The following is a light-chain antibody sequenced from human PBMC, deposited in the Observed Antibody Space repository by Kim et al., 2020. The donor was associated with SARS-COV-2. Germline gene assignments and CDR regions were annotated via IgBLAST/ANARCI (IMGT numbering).Light chain of an antibody. CDR1: QSVLYSSNNKNY. Sequence: DIVMTQSPDSLAVSLGERATINCKSSQSVLYSSNNKNYLAWYQHEPGQPPKLLIYWASTRESGVPDRFSGSGSGTDFTLTISSLQAEDVAVYYCQQYFSTPYTFGQGTKLEI. J-gene: IGKJ2*01. CDR3: QQYFSTPYT. V-gene: IGKV4-1*01. CDR2: WAS.